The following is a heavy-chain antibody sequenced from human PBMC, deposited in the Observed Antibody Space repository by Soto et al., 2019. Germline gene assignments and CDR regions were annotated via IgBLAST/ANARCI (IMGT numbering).Heavy chain of an antibody. CDR3: ATGHDYVWGSYRPNRFAFDI. V-gene: IGHV3-23*01. CDR1: GFTFSSYA. CDR2: ISGSGGST. Sequence: GGSLRLSCAASGFTFSSYAMNWVRQAPGKGLEWVSAISGSGGSTYYADSFQGQVTISADKSISTAYLQWSSLKASDTAMYYCATGHDYVWGSYRPNRFAFDIRGQGTMVTVPS. J-gene: IGHJ3*02. D-gene: IGHD3-16*02.